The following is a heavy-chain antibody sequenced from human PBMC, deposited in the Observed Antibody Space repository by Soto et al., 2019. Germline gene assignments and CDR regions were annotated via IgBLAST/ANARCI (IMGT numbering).Heavy chain of an antibody. Sequence: QVQLVQSGAEVKKPGASVKVSCKASGYTFTSNGISWVRHAPGQGLEWMGGISAYNGNTNYAGNLQGRVTMTTDTSTSTAYMDLSSPRSDDTAVYYCARDYGFVELFDPWGQGTLVTVSS. D-gene: IGHD3-10*01. CDR3: ARDYGFVELFDP. CDR1: GYTFTSNG. V-gene: IGHV1-18*01. J-gene: IGHJ5*02. CDR2: ISAYNGNT.